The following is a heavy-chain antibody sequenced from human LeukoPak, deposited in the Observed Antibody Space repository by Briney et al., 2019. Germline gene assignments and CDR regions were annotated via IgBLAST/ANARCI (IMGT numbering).Heavy chain of an antibody. CDR3: ARDSLTYYYGSGSPRLMYY. D-gene: IGHD3-10*01. CDR1: GYTFIGYY. J-gene: IGHJ4*02. V-gene: IGHV1-2*02. CDR2: INPNSGGT. Sequence: ASVKVSCKASGYTFIGYYMHWVRQAPGQGLEWMGWINPNSGGTNYAQKFQGRVTMTRDTSISTAYMELSRLRSDDTAVYYCARDSLTYYYGSGSPRLMYYWGQGTLVTVSS.